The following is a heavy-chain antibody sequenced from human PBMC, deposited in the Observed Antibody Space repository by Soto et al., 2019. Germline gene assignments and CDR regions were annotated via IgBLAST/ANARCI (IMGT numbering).Heavy chain of an antibody. Sequence: SVKVSCKTLGDTISRYTINWVRKAPGQGLEWMGRVVPKIGSINFIRKFQGRLTLTADKSTRTAFLELSSLRPEDTAVYYCTRGGRESNWNDGNFEYRGQGTQVTVSS. V-gene: IGHV1-69*08. CDR1: GDTISRYT. J-gene: IGHJ4*02. D-gene: IGHD1-20*01. CDR3: TRGGRESNWNDGNFEY. CDR2: VVPKIGSI.